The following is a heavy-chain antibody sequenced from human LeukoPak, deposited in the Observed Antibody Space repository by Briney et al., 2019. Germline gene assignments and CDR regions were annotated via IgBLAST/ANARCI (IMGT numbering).Heavy chain of an antibody. Sequence: ASVKVSCKASGYTFTGYYMHWVRQAPGQGLEWMGWINPNSGGTNYAQKFQGRVTMTRDTSISTACMELSRLRSDDTAVYYCARVVGSSWDRPYFDYWGQGTLVTVSS. CDR2: INPNSGGT. D-gene: IGHD6-13*01. V-gene: IGHV1-2*02. CDR3: ARVVGSSWDRPYFDY. CDR1: GYTFTGYY. J-gene: IGHJ4*02.